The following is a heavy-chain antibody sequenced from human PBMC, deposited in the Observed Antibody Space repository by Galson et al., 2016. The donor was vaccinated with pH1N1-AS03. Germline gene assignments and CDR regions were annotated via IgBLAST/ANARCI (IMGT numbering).Heavy chain of an antibody. D-gene: IGHD1-14*01. CDR2: MYYTGTA. CDR1: GGSIRGSSDY. J-gene: IGHJ4*02. Sequence: SETLSLTCTVFGGSIRGSSDYWGWIRQPPGKGLEWIGNMYYTGTAFYNPSLKSRVTISIDTSNNQFSLKLTSVTAADTAVYYCAVLKPGCTSGGGSIDYWGQGTVVTVSS. CDR3: AVLKPGCTSGGGSIDY. V-gene: IGHV4-39*07.